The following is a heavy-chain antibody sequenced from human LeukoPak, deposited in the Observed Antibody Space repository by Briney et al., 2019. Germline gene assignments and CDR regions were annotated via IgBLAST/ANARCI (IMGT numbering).Heavy chain of an antibody. CDR2: MNPNSGNT. Sequence: GASVKLCCKASGYTFTSYEINWVRQATGQGLEWVGWMNPNSGNTGYAQKFQGRVTMTRNTSISTAYMELSSLRSEDTAVYYCARARERSIAARGTYWFDPWGQGTLVTVFS. D-gene: IGHD6-6*01. J-gene: IGHJ5*02. V-gene: IGHV1-8*01. CDR3: ARARERSIAARGTYWFDP. CDR1: GYTFTSYE.